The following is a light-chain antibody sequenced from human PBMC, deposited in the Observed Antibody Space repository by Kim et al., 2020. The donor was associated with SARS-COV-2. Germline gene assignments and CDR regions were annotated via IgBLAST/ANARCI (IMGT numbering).Light chain of an antibody. CDR1: QSVLSSN. V-gene: IGKV3-20*01. Sequence: EIVLTQSPGTLSLSPGERATLSCRASQSVLSSNLAWYQQKPGQAPRLLIYGASSRAPGIPDRFSGSGSGTDFTLTISRLESEDFAVYQCQQYGTSPLTFGGGTKVDIK. CDR2: GAS. J-gene: IGKJ4*01. CDR3: QQYGTSPLT.